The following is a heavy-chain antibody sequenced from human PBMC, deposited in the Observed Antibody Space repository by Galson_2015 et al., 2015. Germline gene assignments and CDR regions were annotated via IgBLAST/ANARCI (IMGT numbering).Heavy chain of an antibody. J-gene: IGHJ6*02. V-gene: IGHV3-21*01. CDR1: GFTFSSYS. Sequence: SLRLSCAASGFTFSSYSMNWVRQAPGKGLEWVSSISSSSSYIYYADSVKGRFTISRDNAKNSLYLQMNSLRAEDTAVYYCARDFIVATNPTGYYYYYYGMDVWGQGTTVTVSS. CDR3: ARDFIVATNPTGYYYYYYGMDV. D-gene: IGHD5-12*01. CDR2: ISSSSSYI.